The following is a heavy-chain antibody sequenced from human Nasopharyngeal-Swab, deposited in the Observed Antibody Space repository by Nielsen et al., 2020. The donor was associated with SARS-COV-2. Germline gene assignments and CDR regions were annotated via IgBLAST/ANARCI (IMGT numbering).Heavy chain of an antibody. CDR3: AKANVLCWFGQFKNDGFDI. J-gene: IGHJ3*02. V-gene: IGHV3-30*18. Sequence: GGPLRPSFTPFGSSFNTSGMPWFPQPPGKGLDWFAVLSYVGIKQFYAASVEGRFTISRDYSKSTLYLQMDSLRTEDTAMYYCAKANVLCWFGQFKNDGFDIGGQGTMVDVSS. CDR1: GSSFNTSG. D-gene: IGHD3-10*01. CDR2: LSYVGIKQ.